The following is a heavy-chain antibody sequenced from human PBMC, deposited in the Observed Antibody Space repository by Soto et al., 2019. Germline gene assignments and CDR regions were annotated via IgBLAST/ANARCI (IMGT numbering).Heavy chain of an antibody. D-gene: IGHD2-2*01. V-gene: IGHV1-2*02. CDR1: GYTLIGYF. Sequence: WASVKVSCKASGYTLIGYFMHWVRQAPGQGLEWMGWINPINGDTKYAQKFQGRVTMTRDTSISTAYMELTRLRSDDTAVFYCARDGALKGYQLLSNGMDVWGQGTTVTVSS. CDR3: ARDGALKGYQLLSNGMDV. J-gene: IGHJ6*02. CDR2: INPINGDT.